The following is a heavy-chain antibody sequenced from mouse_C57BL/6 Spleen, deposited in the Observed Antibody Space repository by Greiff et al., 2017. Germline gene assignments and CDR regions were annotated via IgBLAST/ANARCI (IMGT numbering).Heavy chain of an antibody. D-gene: IGHD1-1*01. Sequence: QVQLQQSGPGLVQPSQSLSITCTVSGFSLTSYGVHWVRQSPGKGLEWLGVIWSGGSTDYNAAFISRLSISKDNSKSQVFFKMNSPQADDTAIYYCARNEDYGSSPYFDYWGQGTTLTVSS. CDR1: GFSLTSYG. J-gene: IGHJ2*01. V-gene: IGHV2-2*01. CDR2: IWSGGST. CDR3: ARNEDYGSSPYFDY.